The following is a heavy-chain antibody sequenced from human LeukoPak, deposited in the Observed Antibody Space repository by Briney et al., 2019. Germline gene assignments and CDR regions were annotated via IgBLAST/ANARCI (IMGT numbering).Heavy chain of an antibody. CDR2: IYHSGST. Sequence: PSETLSLTCTISSGSISSYYWSWIRQSPGKGLEWIGSIYHSGSTYYNPSLKSRVTISVDTSKNQFSLKLSSVTAADTAVYYCARDASLAYCGGDCYSALGYWGQGTLVTVSS. CDR1: SGSISSYY. CDR3: ARDASLAYCGGDCYSALGY. D-gene: IGHD2-21*02. J-gene: IGHJ4*02. V-gene: IGHV4-38-2*02.